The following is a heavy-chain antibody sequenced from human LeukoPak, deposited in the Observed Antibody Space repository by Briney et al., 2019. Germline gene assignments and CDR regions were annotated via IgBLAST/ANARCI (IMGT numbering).Heavy chain of an antibody. V-gene: IGHV3-7*01. CDR2: IKQDGSEK. Sequence: GGSLRLSCAASGFTFSSYGMSWVRQAPGKGLEWVANIKQDGSEKYYVDSVKGRFTISRDNAKNSLYLQMNSLRAEDTAVYYCARDLRGWFDPWGQGTLVTVSS. CDR1: GFTFSSYG. J-gene: IGHJ5*02. CDR3: ARDLRGWFDP.